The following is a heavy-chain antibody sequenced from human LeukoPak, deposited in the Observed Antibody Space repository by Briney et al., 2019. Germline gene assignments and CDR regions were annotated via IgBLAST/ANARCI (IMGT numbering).Heavy chain of an antibody. CDR1: GFTSNSYG. Sequence: PGGSLRLSCAASGFTSNSYGMHWVRQAPGKGLEWVGRIKSKTDGGTTDYAAPVKGRFTISRDDSKNTLYLQMNSLRAEDTAVYYCAKGESSSWHGLEYWGQGTLVTVSS. D-gene: IGHD6-13*01. CDR2: IKSKTDGGTT. J-gene: IGHJ4*02. V-gene: IGHV3-15*01. CDR3: AKGESSSWHGLEY.